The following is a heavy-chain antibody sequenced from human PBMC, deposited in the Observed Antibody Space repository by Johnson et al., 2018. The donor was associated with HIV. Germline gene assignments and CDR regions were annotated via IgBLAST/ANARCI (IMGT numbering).Heavy chain of an antibody. CDR1: GFSFSNAW. D-gene: IGHD6-13*01. J-gene: IGHJ3*01. Sequence: VQLVESGGGLVKPGESLRLSCAASGFSFSNAWMNWVRQGPGKGLEWVSGINWNGGTPVSADSLKGRFTISRDNAKNAVYLQMNSLRVEDTALYYCARLMAARTLDDACDLWGQGTMVTVSS. CDR2: INWNGGTP. CDR3: ARLMAARTLDDACDL. V-gene: IGHV3-20*04.